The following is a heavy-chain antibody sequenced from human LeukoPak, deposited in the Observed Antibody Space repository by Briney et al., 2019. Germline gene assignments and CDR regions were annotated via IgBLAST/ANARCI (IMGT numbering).Heavy chain of an antibody. CDR1: GYSFTSYW. D-gene: IGHD6-19*01. J-gene: IGHJ6*03. Sequence: GESLKISCKGSGYSFTSYWIGWVRQMPGKGLEWMGIIHPGDSDTRYSPPFQGQVTISADKSISTAYLQWSSLKASDTAIYYCARAGTYYYYHMDVWGKGTTVTVFS. V-gene: IGHV5-51*01. CDR3: ARAGTYYYYHMDV. CDR2: IHPGDSDT.